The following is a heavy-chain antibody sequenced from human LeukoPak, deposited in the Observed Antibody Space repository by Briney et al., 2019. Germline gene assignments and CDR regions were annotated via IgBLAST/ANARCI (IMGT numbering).Heavy chain of an antibody. D-gene: IGHD1-26*01. J-gene: IGHJ3*02. Sequence: HWASVKVSCKASGYTFTSYGISWVRQAPGQGLEWMGWISAYNGNTNYAQKLQGRVTMTTDTPTSTVYMELRSLRSDDTAVYYCARVGGGCDIWGQGTMVTVSS. CDR2: ISAYNGNT. CDR3: ARVGGGCDI. V-gene: IGHV1-18*04. CDR1: GYTFTSYG.